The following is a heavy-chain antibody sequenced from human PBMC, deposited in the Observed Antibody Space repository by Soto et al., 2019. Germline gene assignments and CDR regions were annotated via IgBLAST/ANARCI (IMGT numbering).Heavy chain of an antibody. Sequence: QAGGSLRLSCAASGFTFDDYAMHWVRQAPGKGLEWVSGISWNSGSIGYADSVKGRFTISRDNAKNSLYLQMNSLRAEDTALYYCAKDIGYRDYYYYYGMDVWGQGTTVTVSS. CDR3: AKDIGYRDYYYYYGMDV. CDR2: ISWNSGSI. CDR1: GFTFDDYA. V-gene: IGHV3-9*01. J-gene: IGHJ6*02. D-gene: IGHD1-1*01.